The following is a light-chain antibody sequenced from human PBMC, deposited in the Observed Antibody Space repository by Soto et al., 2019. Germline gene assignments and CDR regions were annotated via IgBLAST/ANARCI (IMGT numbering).Light chain of an antibody. J-gene: IGKJ5*01. CDR1: QSVSRY. V-gene: IGKV3-11*01. CDR3: QQRSNWPPIT. CDR2: DAS. Sequence: EIVLTQSPATLSLSPGERATLSCRASQSVSRYLAWYQQKPGQAPSLLIYDASNRATGIPVRFSGSGSGTDFTLTISSLEPEDFAVYYCQQRSNWPPITFGQGTRLEIK.